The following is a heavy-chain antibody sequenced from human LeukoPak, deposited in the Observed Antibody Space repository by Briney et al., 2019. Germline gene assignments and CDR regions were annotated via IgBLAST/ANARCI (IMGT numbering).Heavy chain of an antibody. Sequence: SVKVSCKASGGTFSSYAISWVRQAPGQGLEWMGRIIPILGIANYAQKFQGRVTMTRNTSISTAYMELSSLRSEDTAVYYCARGSGWNYYYYGMDVWGQGTTVTVSS. CDR3: ARGSGWNYYYYGMDV. D-gene: IGHD6-19*01. CDR2: IIPILGIA. CDR1: GGTFSSYA. J-gene: IGHJ6*02. V-gene: IGHV1-69*04.